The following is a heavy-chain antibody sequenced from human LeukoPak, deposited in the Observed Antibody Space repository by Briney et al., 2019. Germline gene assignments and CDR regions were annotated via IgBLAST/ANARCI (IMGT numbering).Heavy chain of an antibody. V-gene: IGHV1-46*01. Sequence: GASVKVSCKASGYTFTSYYMHWVRQAPGQGLEWMGIINPSGGSTSYAQKFQGGVTMTRDTSTSTVYMELSSLRSEDTAVYYCAGLWGYSSSPYYFDYWGQGTLVTVSS. CDR3: AGLWGYSSSPYYFDY. J-gene: IGHJ4*02. D-gene: IGHD6-13*01. CDR1: GYTFTSYY. CDR2: INPSGGST.